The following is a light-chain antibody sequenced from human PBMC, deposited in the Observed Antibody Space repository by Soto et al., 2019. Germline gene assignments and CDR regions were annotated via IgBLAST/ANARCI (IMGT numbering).Light chain of an antibody. CDR3: HQYGASPFT. J-gene: IGKJ3*01. CDR2: GAS. Sequence: VVLTQSPATLSLSPGDRATLSCRASRHVYINALGWYQQKPGRTPTLLIYGASTRATDIPDRFSATGSGTDFSLTISGVEPEDSAVYCCHQYGASPFTFGPGTRLEI. V-gene: IGKV3-20*01. CDR1: RHVYINA.